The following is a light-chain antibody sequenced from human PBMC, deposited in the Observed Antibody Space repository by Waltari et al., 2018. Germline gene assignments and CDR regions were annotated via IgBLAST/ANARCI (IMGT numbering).Light chain of an antibody. J-gene: IGKJ1*01. CDR3: QNHERLPAV. CDR1: QSISRF. Sequence: EIVLTQSPGTLSLSPGEKATLSCRASQSISRFLAWYQQKPGQAPRLLIYAASNRATGIPDRFSGSGSGTDFSLTTSRLEPEDFAVYFCQNHERLPAVFGQGTKVEIK. CDR2: AAS. V-gene: IGKV3-20*01.